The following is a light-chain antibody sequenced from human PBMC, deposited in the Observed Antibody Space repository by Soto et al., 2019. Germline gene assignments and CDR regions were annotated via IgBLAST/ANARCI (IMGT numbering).Light chain of an antibody. CDR3: QQYTNLSWT. V-gene: IGKV3-20*01. J-gene: IGKJ1*01. Sequence: IALTQSPGPLSLSPWETPTHSCPPRQSDGSTSLDWYQQRPGQAPRIIIFGASGRATGVPDRFSGSGSGTDFTLTISRLEAEDVAVYYCQQYTNLSWTFGQGTKVDIK. CDR2: GAS. CDR1: QSDGSTS.